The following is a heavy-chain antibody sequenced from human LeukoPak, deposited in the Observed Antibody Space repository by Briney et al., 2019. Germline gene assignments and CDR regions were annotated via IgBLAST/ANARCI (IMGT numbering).Heavy chain of an antibody. Sequence: GASLKISCKASGYSFTNYWIVWVRQRPGKGLEYMGFIYPGGSDLRYSPSFQGQVTISVDKSITTAYLQWSSLKASDTAMYYCARHVVNLAVPGAPSWIDPWGQGTQVTVSS. J-gene: IGHJ5*02. V-gene: IGHV5-51*01. D-gene: IGHD6-19*01. CDR2: IYPGGSDL. CDR3: ARHVVNLAVPGAPSWIDP. CDR1: GYSFTNYW.